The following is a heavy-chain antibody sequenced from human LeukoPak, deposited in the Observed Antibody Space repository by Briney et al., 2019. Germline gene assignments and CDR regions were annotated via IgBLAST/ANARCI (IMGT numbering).Heavy chain of an antibody. Sequence: NSSETLSLTCAVYGASFESHYWTWIRQTPDKRLEWIGYYFDTGSTDYNPSLKSRVTMSVDRSKNQFFLSLKSVTAADTAVYYCVRTGWELLTTWGPGTPVTVSS. D-gene: IGHD4-23*01. V-gene: IGHV4-59*11. J-gene: IGHJ4*02. CDR1: GASFESHY. CDR2: YFDTGST. CDR3: VRTGWELLTT.